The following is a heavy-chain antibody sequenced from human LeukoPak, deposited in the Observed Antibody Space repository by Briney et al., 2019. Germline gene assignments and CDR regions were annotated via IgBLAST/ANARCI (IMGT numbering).Heavy chain of an antibody. J-gene: IGHJ6*02. V-gene: IGHV3-21*01. Sequence: GGSLRLSCAASGFTFSSYSMNWVRQAPGKGLEWVSSISSSSSYIYYADSVKGRFTISRDNAKNSLYLQMDSLRAEDTAVYYCAREWSSTSYGMDVWGQGTTVTVSS. D-gene: IGHD2-2*01. CDR1: GFTFSSYS. CDR3: AREWSSTSYGMDV. CDR2: ISSSSSYI.